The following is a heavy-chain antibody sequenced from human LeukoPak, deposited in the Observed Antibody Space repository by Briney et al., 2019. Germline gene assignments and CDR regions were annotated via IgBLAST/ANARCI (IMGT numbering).Heavy chain of an antibody. J-gene: IGHJ1*01. CDR3: ARPGGRYCRSTSCQEYFQH. Sequence: PGGSLRLSCAASGFTFSSYGMHWVRQAPGKGLEWVAVIWYDGSNKYYADSVKGRFTIFRDNSKNTLYLQMNSLRAEDTAVYYCARPGGRYCRSTSCQEYFQHWGQGTLVTVSS. CDR2: IWYDGSNK. CDR1: GFTFSSYG. D-gene: IGHD2-2*01. V-gene: IGHV3-33*01.